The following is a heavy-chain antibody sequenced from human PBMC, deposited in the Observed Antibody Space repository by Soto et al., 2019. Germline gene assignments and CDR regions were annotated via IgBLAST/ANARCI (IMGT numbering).Heavy chain of an antibody. J-gene: IGHJ5*02. V-gene: IGHV1-18*01. CDR1: GYTFTSYG. D-gene: IGHD3-10*01. CDR3: ARDIRFGEFNWFDP. Sequence: ASVKVSCKAAGYTFTSYGISWVRQAPGQGLEWMGWISAYNGNTNYAQKLQGRVTMTTDTSTSTAYMELRSLRSDDTAVYYCARDIRFGEFNWFDPWGQGTLVTVSS. CDR2: ISAYNGNT.